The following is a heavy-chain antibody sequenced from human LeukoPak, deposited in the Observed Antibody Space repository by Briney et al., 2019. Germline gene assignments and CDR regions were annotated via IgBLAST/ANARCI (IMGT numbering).Heavy chain of an antibody. CDR1: GFTFDDYA. D-gene: IGHD3-3*01. J-gene: IGHJ5*02. V-gene: IGHV3-9*01. CDR2: ISWNSGSI. Sequence: GRSLRLSCAASGFTFDDYAMHWVRQAPGKGLEWVSGISWNSGSIGYADSVKGRFTISRDNTKNSLYLQMNSLRAEDTALYYCAKAHGAEWLLSDWFDPWGQGTLVTVSS. CDR3: AKAHGAEWLLSDWFDP.